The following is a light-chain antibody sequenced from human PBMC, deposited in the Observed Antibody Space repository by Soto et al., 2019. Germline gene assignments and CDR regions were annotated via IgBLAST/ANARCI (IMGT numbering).Light chain of an antibody. CDR1: QTVSGRY. CDR2: DAS. Sequence: EIVLTQSAGTLSLSPGERATLSCRASQTVSGRYLAWFQQKPGQTPRLLIYDASTRAAGVPDRFSGSGSGTAFSLPITRLEPKDFAVYYCHPFGSPPWPFGKGTKVEIK. CDR3: HPFGSPPWP. J-gene: IGKJ1*01. V-gene: IGKV3-20*01.